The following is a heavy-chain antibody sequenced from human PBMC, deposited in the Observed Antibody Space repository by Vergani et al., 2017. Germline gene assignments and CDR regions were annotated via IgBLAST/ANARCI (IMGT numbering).Heavy chain of an antibody. CDR3: ARMAHTRPIAAALVP. V-gene: IGHV1-3*01. D-gene: IGHD6-13*01. Sequence: QVQLVQSGAEVKKPGASVKVSCKASGYTFTSYAMHWVRQAPGQRLEWMGWINAGNGNTKYSQKFQGRVTITRDTSASTAYMELSSLRSEDTAVYYCARMAHTRPIAAALVPWGQGTLVTVSS. CDR1: GYTFTSYA. CDR2: INAGNGNT. J-gene: IGHJ4*02.